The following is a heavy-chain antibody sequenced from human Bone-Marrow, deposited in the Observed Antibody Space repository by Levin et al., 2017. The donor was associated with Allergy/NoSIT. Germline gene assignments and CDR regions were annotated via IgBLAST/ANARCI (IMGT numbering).Heavy chain of an antibody. CDR1: GGTFSSYA. CDR2: IIPIFGTA. CDR3: ARDGSWYAGRYYYYYYMDV. Sequence: SVKVSCKASGGTFSSYAISWVRQAPGQGLEWMGGIIPIFGTANYAQKFQGRVTITADKSTSTAYMELSSLRSEDTAVYYCARDGSWYAGRYYYYYYMDVWGKGTTVTVSS. J-gene: IGHJ6*03. V-gene: IGHV1-69*06. D-gene: IGHD6-13*01.